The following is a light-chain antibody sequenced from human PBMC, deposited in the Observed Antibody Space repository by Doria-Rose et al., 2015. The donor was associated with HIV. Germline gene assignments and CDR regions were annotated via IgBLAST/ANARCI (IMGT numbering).Light chain of an antibody. V-gene: IGKV4-1*01. CDR3: QQYYDTPS. CDR2: WAS. Sequence: TQSPESLGMSLGESATLNCESNQSLLYTSKNYLAWYQQKPGQPPKWLIDWASTRQSGVPARFSGSGSGTDFTLTISSLEAEDVAVYYCQQYYDTPSFGPGTTVDIK. J-gene: IGKJ3*01. CDR1: QSLLYTSKNY.